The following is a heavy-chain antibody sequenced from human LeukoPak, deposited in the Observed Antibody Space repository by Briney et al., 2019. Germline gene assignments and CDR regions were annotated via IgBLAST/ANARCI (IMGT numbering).Heavy chain of an antibody. D-gene: IGHD2-21*01. V-gene: IGHV3-30*18. CDR1: GFTFSSYG. CDR3: AKLSDDYYFYGMDV. J-gene: IGHJ6*02. CDR2: ISYDGSNK. Sequence: GGSLRLSCAASGFTFSSYGMHWVRQAPGKGLEWVAVISYDGSNKYYADSVKGRFTISRDSSKNTLYLQMSSLRAEDTAVYYCAKLSDDYYFYGMDVWGQGTTVTVSS.